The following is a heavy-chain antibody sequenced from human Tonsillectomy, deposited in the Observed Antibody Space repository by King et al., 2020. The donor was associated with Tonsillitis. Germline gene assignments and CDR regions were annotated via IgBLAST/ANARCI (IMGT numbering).Heavy chain of an antibody. V-gene: IGHV3-23*04. CDR2: RSGSASRT. Sequence: VQLVESGGGLVQPGGSLRLSCAASGFTFSSFAMTWVRQAPGKGLEWVSARSGSASRTYYADSVKGRFTISRDNSKNTLSLHMNSLGVEDTAVYFCAKDFFTSSWDIPYYFDFWGQGTLVTVSS. CDR3: AKDFFTSSWDIPYYFDF. CDR1: GFTFSSFA. D-gene: IGHD6-13*01. J-gene: IGHJ4*02.